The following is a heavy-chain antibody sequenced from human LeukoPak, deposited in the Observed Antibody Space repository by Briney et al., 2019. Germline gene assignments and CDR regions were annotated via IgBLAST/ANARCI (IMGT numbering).Heavy chain of an antibody. D-gene: IGHD4-11*01. Sequence: RASVKVSCKASGYTFTSYDINWVRQATGQGLEWMGWMNPNSGNTGYAQEFQGRVTMTRNTSISTAYMELSSLRSEDTAVYCCARANSNYWGNWFDPWGQGTLVTVSS. CDR2: MNPNSGNT. J-gene: IGHJ5*02. CDR1: GYTFTSYD. CDR3: ARANSNYWGNWFDP. V-gene: IGHV1-8*01.